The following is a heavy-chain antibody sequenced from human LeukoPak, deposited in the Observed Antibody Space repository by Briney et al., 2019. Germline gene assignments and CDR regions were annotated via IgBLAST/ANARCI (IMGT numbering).Heavy chain of an antibody. CDR1: GFTFSSYS. J-gene: IGHJ5*02. CDR2: ISSSSSYI. Sequence: GGPLRLSCAASGFTFSSYSMNWVRQAPGKGLEWVSSISSSSSYIYYADSVKGRFTISRDNAKNSLYLQMNSLRAEDTAVYYCARDAVAITMVRGVNRRKYNWFDPWGQGTLVTVSS. V-gene: IGHV3-21*01. D-gene: IGHD3-10*01. CDR3: ARDAVAITMVRGVNRRKYNWFDP.